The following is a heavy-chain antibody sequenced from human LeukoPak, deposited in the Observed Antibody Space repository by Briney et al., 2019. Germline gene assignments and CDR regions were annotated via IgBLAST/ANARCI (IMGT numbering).Heavy chain of an antibody. J-gene: IGHJ4*02. CDR2: IYTTGST. V-gene: IGHV4-4*07. Sequence: SETLSLTCSVSGDSISSYYWSWIRQPAGKGLEWIGRIYTTGSTNYNPSLKSRVTISVDTSKNQFSLKLSSVTAADTAVYYCARAPPKLGYCSSTSCYAPFDYWGQGTLVTVSS. D-gene: IGHD2-2*01. CDR1: GDSISSYY. CDR3: ARAPPKLGYCSSTSCYAPFDY.